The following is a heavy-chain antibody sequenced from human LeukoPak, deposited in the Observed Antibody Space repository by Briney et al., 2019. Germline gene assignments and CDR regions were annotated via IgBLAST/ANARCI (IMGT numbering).Heavy chain of an antibody. CDR1: GYTFTSYD. J-gene: IGHJ4*02. D-gene: IGHD6-19*01. V-gene: IGHV1-8*01. CDR2: MNPNSGNT. CDR3: ARSVAVAGTPYYFDY. Sequence: ASVKVSCKASGYTFTSYDINWVRQATGQGLEWMGWMNPNSGNTGYAQKFQGRVTMTRNTSISTAYMELSSLRSDDTAVYYCARSVAVAGTPYYFDYWGQGTLVTVSS.